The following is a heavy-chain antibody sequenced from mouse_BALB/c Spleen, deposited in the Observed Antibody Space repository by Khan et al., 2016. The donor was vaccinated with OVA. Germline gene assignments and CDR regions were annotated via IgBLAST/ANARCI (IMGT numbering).Heavy chain of an antibody. V-gene: IGHV1-77*01. Sequence: XLQQSGPELVKPGASVKMSCKASGYTFTDYVMNWVKQRNGQGLEWIGQIYPGSDSTYYNEKFKGKATLTADRSSSTAYMQPSNLTSEDSAVYFCARAGWDVFAYWGQGTLVTVSA. J-gene: IGHJ3*01. CDR1: GYTFTDYV. CDR3: ARAGWDVFAY. D-gene: IGHD4-1*01. CDR2: IYPGSDST.